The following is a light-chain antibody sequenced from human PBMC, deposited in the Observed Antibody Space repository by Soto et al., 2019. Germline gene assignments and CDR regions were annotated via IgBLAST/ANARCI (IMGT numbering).Light chain of an antibody. CDR1: SSDVGNYNR. CDR2: EVS. Sequence: QSALTQPPSVSGSPGQSVTISCAGTSSDVGNYNRVSWYQQPPGTAPKLMIYEVSKRPSGVPGRFSGSKSGNTASLTISGLQAEDEADYYCSSYTSSSTLVFGGGTKVTVL. J-gene: IGLJ2*01. V-gene: IGLV2-18*02. CDR3: SSYTSSSTLV.